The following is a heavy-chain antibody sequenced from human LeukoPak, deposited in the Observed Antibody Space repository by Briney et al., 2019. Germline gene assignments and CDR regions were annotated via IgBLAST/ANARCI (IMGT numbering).Heavy chain of an antibody. CDR1: GGSSSGYY. V-gene: IGHV4-34*01. J-gene: IGHJ6*04. D-gene: IGHD3-10*01. CDR2: INHSGST. CDR3: ARGLTMVRGVRSARGMDV. Sequence: SETLSLTCAVYGGSSSGYYWSWLRQPPGKGLEWIGEINHSGSTNYSPSLKSRVTISVDTSKNQFSLKLSSVTAADTAVYYCARGLTMVRGVRSARGMDVWGKGTTVTVSS.